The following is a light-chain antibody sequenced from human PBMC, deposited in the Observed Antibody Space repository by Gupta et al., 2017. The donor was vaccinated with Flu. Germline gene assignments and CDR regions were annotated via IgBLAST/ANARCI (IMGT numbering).Light chain of an antibody. CDR2: EVN. J-gene: IGLJ3*02. CDR1: RSGVGDDSY. CDR3: SSYTSNSTPAWV. Sequence: TMSCTRTRSGVGDDSYVSCYQQPPGKAPHLMLYEVNNRHSGVAHRVSISKSGNTTAMTISALQAEDEAAYYCSSYTSNSTPAWVFGGGTKLTVL. V-gene: IGLV2-14*01.